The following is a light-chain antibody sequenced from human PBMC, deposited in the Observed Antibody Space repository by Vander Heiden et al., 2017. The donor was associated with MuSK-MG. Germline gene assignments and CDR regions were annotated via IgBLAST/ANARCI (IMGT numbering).Light chain of an antibody. V-gene: IGKV1-27*01. CDR3: QKDNSALFT. Sequence: DPQVPQSPSSLSASVGDRVTITCRASQGINNYLAWYQLKPGKVPKLLIFAASTLQSGVPSRFSGSGSGTDFTLTISSLQPEDVATYYCQKDNSALFTFGHGTKVDIK. J-gene: IGKJ3*01. CDR2: AAS. CDR1: QGINNY.